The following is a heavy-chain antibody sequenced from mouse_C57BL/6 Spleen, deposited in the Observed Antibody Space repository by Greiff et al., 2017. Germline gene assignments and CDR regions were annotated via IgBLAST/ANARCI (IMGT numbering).Heavy chain of an antibody. V-gene: IGHV5-12*01. CDR3: ARQGDVGYFDV. CDR2: ISNGGGST. Sequence: DVKLVESGGGLVQPGGSLKLSCAASGFTFSDYYMYWVRQTPEKRLEWVAYISNGGGSTYYPDTVKGRFTISRDNAKNTLYLQMSRLKSEDTAMYYCARQGDVGYFDVWGTGTTVTVSS. CDR1: GFTFSDYY. J-gene: IGHJ1*03.